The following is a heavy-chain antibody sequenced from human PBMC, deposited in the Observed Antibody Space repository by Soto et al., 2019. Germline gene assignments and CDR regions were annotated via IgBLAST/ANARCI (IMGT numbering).Heavy chain of an antibody. V-gene: IGHV3-64D*06. CDR3: VKRRDGYKGPNWFDP. Sequence: PGGSLRLSCSASGFTFSSYAMHWVRQAPGKGLEYVSAISSNGGSTYYADSVKGRFTISRDNSKNTLYLQMSSLRAEDTAVYYCVKRRDGYKGPNWFDPWGQGTLVTVSS. D-gene: IGHD5-12*01. J-gene: IGHJ5*02. CDR1: GFTFSSYA. CDR2: ISSNGGST.